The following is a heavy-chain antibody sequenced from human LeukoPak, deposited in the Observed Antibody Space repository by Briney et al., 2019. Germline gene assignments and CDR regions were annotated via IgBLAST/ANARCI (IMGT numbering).Heavy chain of an antibody. J-gene: IGHJ4*02. CDR2: IYHSGST. D-gene: IGHD4-17*01. CDR1: GGSISRSNW. V-gene: IGHV4-4*02. Sequence: SETLSLTCAVSGGSISRSNWWSWLRQPPGKGLEWIGEIYHSGSTNYNPSLKSRVNISVDKSKNQFSLKLSSVTAADTAVYYCARALTTVTQYYFDYWGQGTLVTVSS. CDR3: ARALTTVTQYYFDY.